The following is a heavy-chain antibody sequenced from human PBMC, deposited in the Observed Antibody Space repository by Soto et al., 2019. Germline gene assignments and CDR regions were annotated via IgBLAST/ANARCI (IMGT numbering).Heavy chain of an antibody. D-gene: IGHD2-8*01. V-gene: IGHV3-33*01. CDR2: IWYDGSNK. CDR1: GFTFSSYG. CDR3: ARDHCTNGVCTGYYYGMDV. Sequence: PGGSLRLSCAASGFTFSSYGMHWVRQAPGKGLEWVAVIWYDGSNKYYADSVKGRFTISRDNSKNTLYLQMNSLRAEDTAVYYCARDHCTNGVCTGYYYGMDVWGQGTTVTVSS. J-gene: IGHJ6*02.